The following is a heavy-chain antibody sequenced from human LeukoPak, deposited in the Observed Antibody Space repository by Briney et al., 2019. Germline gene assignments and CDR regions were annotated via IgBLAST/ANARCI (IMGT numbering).Heavy chain of an antibody. CDR3: ASTIGSAGTQY. J-gene: IGHJ4*02. Sequence: PGGSLRLSCAASGFTFSSYEMNWVRQAPGKGLEWVSYISSSGSTIYYADSVKGRFTISRDNAKNSLYLQMNSLGAEDTAVYYCASTIGSAGTQYWGQGTLVTVSS. D-gene: IGHD6-13*01. CDR1: GFTFSSYE. CDR2: ISSSGSTI. V-gene: IGHV3-48*03.